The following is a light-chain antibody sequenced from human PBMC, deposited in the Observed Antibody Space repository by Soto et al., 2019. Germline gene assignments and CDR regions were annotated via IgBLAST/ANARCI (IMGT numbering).Light chain of an antibody. V-gene: IGKV1-9*01. CDR3: QQVDSYPLT. Sequence: DIQLTQSPSFLSASVGDRVTLTCRASQDISNYLAWFQQKPGKAPNLLIYVASTLQDGVPSRFSGSGSGTEFTLTINNLQPEDFATYYCQQVDSYPLTFGGGTEVEIK. CDR1: QDISNY. CDR2: VAS. J-gene: IGKJ4*01.